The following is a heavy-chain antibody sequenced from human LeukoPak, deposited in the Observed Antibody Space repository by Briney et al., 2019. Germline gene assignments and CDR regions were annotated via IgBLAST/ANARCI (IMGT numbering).Heavy chain of an antibody. CDR3: ARDRVLWGSIAVAGTFDY. D-gene: IGHD6-19*01. J-gene: IGHJ4*02. V-gene: IGHV3-11*01. Sequence: GGSLRLSCAASGFTFSDYYMSWIRQAPGKGLEWVSYISSSGSTIYYADSVKGRFTISRDNAKNSLYLQMNSLRAEDTAVYYCARDRVLWGSIAVAGTFDYWGQGTLVTVSS. CDR2: ISSSGSTI. CDR1: GFTFSDYY.